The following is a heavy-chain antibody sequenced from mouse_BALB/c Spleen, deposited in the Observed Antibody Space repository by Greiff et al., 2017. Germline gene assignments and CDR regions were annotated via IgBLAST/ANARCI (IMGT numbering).Heavy chain of an antibody. CDR2: ISSGSSTI. Sequence: EVKLVESGGGLVQPGGSRKLSCAASGFTFSSFGMHWVRQAPEKGLEWVAYISSGSSTIYYADTVKGRFTISRDNPKNTLFLQMTSLRSEDTAMYYCARDLMDYWGQGTTLTVSS. V-gene: IGHV5-17*02. CDR3: ARDLMDY. D-gene: IGHD2-3*01. CDR1: GFTFSSFG. J-gene: IGHJ2*01.